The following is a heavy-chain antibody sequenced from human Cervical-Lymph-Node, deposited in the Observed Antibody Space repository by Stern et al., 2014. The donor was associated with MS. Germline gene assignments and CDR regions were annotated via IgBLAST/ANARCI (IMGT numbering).Heavy chain of an antibody. CDR2: IKSEADGGTR. CDR3: VHSGFQWFGVEH. J-gene: IGHJ4*02. V-gene: IGHV3-15*01. CDR1: GLTFSKAW. Sequence: EVQLVESGGGLVKPGGSLRLSCAASGLTFSKAWMSWVRQAPGKGLEWVGRIKSEADGGTRDYGAPVKGRFSISTDDSKDTLYLQMNSLKTEDTAVYFCVHSGFQWFGVEHWGQGARVTVSS. D-gene: IGHD3-10*01.